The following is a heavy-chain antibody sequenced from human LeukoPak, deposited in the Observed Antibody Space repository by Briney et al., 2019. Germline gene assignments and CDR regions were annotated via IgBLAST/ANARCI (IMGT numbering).Heavy chain of an antibody. CDR2: IYYTGNT. V-gene: IGHV4-59*01. Sequence: SETLSLTCTVSGCSLSSYYLSWMRQPPGKGLEWIGEIYYTGNTNYNPSLPSRVTISVDTSKNQFSLKLTSVTAADTAVYYCARGPHWVTGDYDAFDIWGQGTMVTVSS. D-gene: IGHD4-17*01. CDR3: ARGPHWVTGDYDAFDI. J-gene: IGHJ3*02. CDR1: GCSLSSYY.